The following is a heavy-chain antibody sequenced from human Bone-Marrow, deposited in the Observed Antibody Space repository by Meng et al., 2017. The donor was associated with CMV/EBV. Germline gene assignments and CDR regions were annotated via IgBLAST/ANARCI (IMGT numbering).Heavy chain of an antibody. Sequence: SETLCLTCTVSGGSISSYYWSWIRQPPGKGLEWIGYIYYSGSTNYTPSLKSRVTISVDTSKNQFSLKLSTVTAADTAVYYCARGLHHGLYDYWGQGTLVTVSS. J-gene: IGHJ4*02. V-gene: IGHV4-59*01. CDR1: GGSISSYY. CDR2: IYYSGST. CDR3: ARGLHHGLYDY. D-gene: IGHD3-16*01.